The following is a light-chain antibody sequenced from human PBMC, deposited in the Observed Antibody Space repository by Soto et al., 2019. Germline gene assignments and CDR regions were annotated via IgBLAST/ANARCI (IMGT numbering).Light chain of an antibody. J-gene: IGLJ1*01. CDR2: DVN. CDR1: STDVDGYDY. CDR3: SSYTSSAPFYV. Sequence: QSALTQLASVSGSPGQSITISCTGASTDVDGYDYVSWYQQHPGQAPKLMIYDVNNRPSGVSYRFSGSKSGDTASLTISGLQAEDDADYYCSSYTSSAPFYVFGTGTKVTVL. V-gene: IGLV2-14*03.